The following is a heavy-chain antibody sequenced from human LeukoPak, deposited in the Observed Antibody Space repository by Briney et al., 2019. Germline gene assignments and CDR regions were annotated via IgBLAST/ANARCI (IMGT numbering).Heavy chain of an antibody. J-gene: IGHJ5*02. CDR2: IKQDGSEK. CDR3: ARGRWWALWGFDP. V-gene: IGHV3-7*03. CDR1: GFTFSSYW. Sequence: PGGSLRLSCAASGFTFSSYWMSWVRQAPGKGLEWVANIKQDGSEKYYVDSVKGRFTISRDNAKNSLYLQMNSLRAEDTAVYYCARGRWWALWGFDPWGQGTLVTVSS. D-gene: IGHD2-15*01.